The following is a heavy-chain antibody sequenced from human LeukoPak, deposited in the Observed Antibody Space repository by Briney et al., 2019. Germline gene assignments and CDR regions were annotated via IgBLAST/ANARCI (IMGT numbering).Heavy chain of an antibody. CDR3: AKGLPHYYDSSGWWDY. CDR2: ISGSGGST. J-gene: IGHJ4*02. D-gene: IGHD3-22*01. V-gene: IGHV3-23*01. CDR1: GFTFSSYA. Sequence: GGSLRLSCAASGFTFSSYAMSWVRQAPGKGLEWVSAISGSGGSTYYADSVKGRFTISRDNSKNTLYLQMNSLRAEDTAVYYCAKGLPHYYDSSGWWDYWGQGTLVAVSS.